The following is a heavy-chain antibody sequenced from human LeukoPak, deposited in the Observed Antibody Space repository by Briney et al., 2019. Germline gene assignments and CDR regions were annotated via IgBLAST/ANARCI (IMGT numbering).Heavy chain of an antibody. CDR3: ARHSSGYLSYFDY. Sequence: SETLSLTCTVSGGSISSYHWSWIRQPPGKGLVWIGYIYYSGSTNYNPSLKSRVTISLDTSKNQFSLKVSSVTAADTAVYYCARHSSGYLSYFDYWGQGTLVPVSS. CDR1: GGSISSYH. CDR2: IYYSGST. V-gene: IGHV4-59*08. J-gene: IGHJ4*02. D-gene: IGHD3-22*01.